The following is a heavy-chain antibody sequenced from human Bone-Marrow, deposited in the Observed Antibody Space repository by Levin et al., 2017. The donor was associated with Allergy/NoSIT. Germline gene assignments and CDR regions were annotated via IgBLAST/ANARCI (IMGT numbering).Heavy chain of an antibody. CDR1: GFTVSSNY. Sequence: AGGSLRLSCAASGFTVSSNYMNWVRQAPGKGLEWVSVIYRGGGTYYADSVKGRFIISRDNSKNTVYLQMDSLTAADTAVYFCARGMTYSSGWLDFDYWGQGTVVTVSS. CDR2: IYRGGGT. V-gene: IGHV3-53*01. J-gene: IGHJ4*02. CDR3: ARGMTYSSGWLDFDY. D-gene: IGHD6-19*01.